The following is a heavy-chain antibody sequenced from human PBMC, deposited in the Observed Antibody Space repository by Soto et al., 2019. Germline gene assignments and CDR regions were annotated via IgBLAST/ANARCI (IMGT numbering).Heavy chain of an antibody. J-gene: IGHJ6*02. V-gene: IGHV3-72*01. CDR1: GFRLRDFY. Sequence: VQLVESGGGLAQPGGSLRLSCAASGFRLRDFYMDWVRQAPGKGLEWVGRTRNEASSYTPDYAASVKGRFTISRHDSQNYLFLQMNSLQSDDTAVYYCALNYYGLDVLGQGTTVTVSS. CDR2: TRNEASSYTP. CDR3: ALNYYGLDV.